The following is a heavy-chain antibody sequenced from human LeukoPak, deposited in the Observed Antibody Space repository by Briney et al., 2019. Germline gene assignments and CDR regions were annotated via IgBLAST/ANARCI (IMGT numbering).Heavy chain of an antibody. D-gene: IGHD2-2*01. Sequence: GGSLRLSCAASGFTFSSYWMSWVRQAPGKGLEWVANIKQDGSEKYYVDSVKGRFTISRDNAKNSLYLQMNSLRAEDTVVYYCARDLRGSSTSCFDYWGQGTLVTVSS. CDR1: GFTFSSYW. J-gene: IGHJ4*02. CDR3: ARDLRGSSTSCFDY. CDR2: IKQDGSEK. V-gene: IGHV3-7*01.